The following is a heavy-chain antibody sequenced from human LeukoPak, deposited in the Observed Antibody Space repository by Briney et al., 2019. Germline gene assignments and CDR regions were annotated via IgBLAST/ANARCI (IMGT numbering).Heavy chain of an antibody. V-gene: IGHV4-39*01. CDR1: GVSISSSSYC. J-gene: IGHJ5*02. D-gene: IGHD2-21*02. Sequence: SETLSLTCTVSGVSISSSSYCWGWIRQPPGEGLEWIGTISYSGSTYYNPSLKSRVIISVDTSKNQFSLTVSSVTAADTAVYYCASLSRVTGILNGIDPWGKGILVTVSS. CDR2: ISYSGST. CDR3: ASLSRVTGILNGIDP.